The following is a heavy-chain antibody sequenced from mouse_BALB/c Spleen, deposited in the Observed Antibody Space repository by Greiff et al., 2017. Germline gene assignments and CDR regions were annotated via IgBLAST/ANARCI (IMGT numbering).Heavy chain of an antibody. CDR2: ISYDGSN. D-gene: IGHD1-1*01. CDR1: GYSITSGYY. V-gene: IGHV3-6*02. CDR3: ARYGSSYLPYAMDY. Sequence: EVKLQESGPGLVKPSQSLSLTCSVTGYSITSGYYWNWIRQFPGNKLEWMGYISYDGSNNYNPSLKNRISITRDTSKNQFFLKLNSVTTEDTATYYCARYGSSYLPYAMDYWGQGTSVTVSS. J-gene: IGHJ4*01.